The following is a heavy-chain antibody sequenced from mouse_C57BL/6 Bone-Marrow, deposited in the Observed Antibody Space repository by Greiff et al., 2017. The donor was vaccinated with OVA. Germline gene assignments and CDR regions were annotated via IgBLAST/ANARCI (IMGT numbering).Heavy chain of an antibody. D-gene: IGHD1-1*01. V-gene: IGHV5-9-1*02. CDR1: GFTFSSYA. CDR3: TRDLTTVGETAWFAY. CDR2: ISSGGDYI. J-gene: IGHJ3*01. Sequence: EVMLVESGEGLVKPGGSLKLSCAASGFTFSSYAMSWVRQTPEKRLEWVAYISSGGDYIYYADTVKGRFTISRDNARNTLYLQMSSLKSEDTAMYYCTRDLTTVGETAWFAYWGQGTLVTVSA.